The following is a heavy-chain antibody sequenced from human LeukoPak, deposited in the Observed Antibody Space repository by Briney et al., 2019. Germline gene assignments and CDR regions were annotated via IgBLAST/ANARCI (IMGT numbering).Heavy chain of an antibody. D-gene: IGHD2-15*01. J-gene: IGHJ6*03. V-gene: IGHV4-39*01. CDR3: ASFYCSGGSCYQYYSYYYMDV. CDR2: SGST. CDR1: GGSISSSSYY. Sequence: PSETLSLTCTVSGGSISSSSYYWGWTRQPPGKGLEWIGSSGSTYSNPSLQSRVTISVDTSKNQFSLKLNSVTAADTAVYYCASFYCSGGSCYQYYSYYYMDVWGKGTTVTISS.